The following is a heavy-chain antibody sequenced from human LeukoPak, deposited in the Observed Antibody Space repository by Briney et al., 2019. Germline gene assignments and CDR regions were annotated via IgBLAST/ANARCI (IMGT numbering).Heavy chain of an antibody. Sequence: SETLSLTCNVSGVSISSYYWSWIRQPAGKGLEWIGRIHTSGSANYNPSLKSRVTMSVDTSKNQFSLKLSSVTAADTAVYYCARDQYYYDSSGYLTFDYWGQGTLVTVSS. CDR3: ARDQYYYDSSGYLTFDY. D-gene: IGHD3-22*01. CDR2: IHTSGSA. CDR1: GVSISSYY. V-gene: IGHV4-4*07. J-gene: IGHJ4*02.